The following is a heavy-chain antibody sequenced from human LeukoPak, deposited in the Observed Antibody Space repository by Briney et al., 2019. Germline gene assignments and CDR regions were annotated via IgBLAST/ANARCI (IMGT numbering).Heavy chain of an antibody. Sequence: PGGSLRLSCAASGFTFSSYAMSWVRQASGEGLEWVSAISGSGGSTYYADSVKGRFTISRDNSKNTLYLQMNSLRAEDTAVYYCAKSLGNYYDSSGYFRYYFDYWGQGTLVTVSS. V-gene: IGHV3-23*01. J-gene: IGHJ4*02. CDR3: AKSLGNYYDSSGYFRYYFDY. CDR1: GFTFSSYA. D-gene: IGHD3-22*01. CDR2: ISGSGGST.